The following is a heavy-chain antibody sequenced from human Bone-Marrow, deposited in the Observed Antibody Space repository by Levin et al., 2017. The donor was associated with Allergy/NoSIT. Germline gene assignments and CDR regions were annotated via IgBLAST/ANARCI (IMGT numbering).Heavy chain of an antibody. D-gene: IGHD4-17*01. Sequence: SETLSLTCTVSGGSISSSSYYWGWIRQPPGKGLEWIGSIYYSGSTYYNPSLKSRVTISVDTSKNQFSLKLSSVTAADTAVYYCARLYGDYPSDAFDIWGQGTMVTVSS. CDR2: IYYSGST. V-gene: IGHV4-39*01. CDR1: GGSISSSSYY. J-gene: IGHJ3*02. CDR3: ARLYGDYPSDAFDI.